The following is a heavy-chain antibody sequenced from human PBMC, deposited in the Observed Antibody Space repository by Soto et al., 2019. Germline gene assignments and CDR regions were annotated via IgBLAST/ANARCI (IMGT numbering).Heavy chain of an antibody. J-gene: IGHJ5*02. D-gene: IGHD2-21*02. V-gene: IGHV3-33*01. CDR3: ATDLGLREPGS. CDR1: GFTFSSYG. CDR2: IWYDGSNK. Sequence: GGSLRLSCAAAGFTFSSYGRHWVRQAPGKGLEWVAVIWYDGSNKYYADSVKGRFTISRDNSKNTLYLQMNSLRAEDTAVYYCATDLGLREPGSWGQGTLVTVSS.